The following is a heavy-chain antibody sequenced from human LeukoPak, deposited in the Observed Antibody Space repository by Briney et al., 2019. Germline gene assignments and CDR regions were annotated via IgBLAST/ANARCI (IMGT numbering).Heavy chain of an antibody. Sequence: ASVKVSCKASGYTFTSYGISWVRQAPGQGLEWMGWISAYNGNTNYAQKLQGRVTMTTDTSTSTAYMELRSLRSDDTAVYYCARVPIVATIRVRVYFDYWGQGTLVTVSS. J-gene: IGHJ4*02. D-gene: IGHD5-12*01. V-gene: IGHV1-18*01. CDR3: ARVPIVATIRVRVYFDY. CDR1: GYTFTSYG. CDR2: ISAYNGNT.